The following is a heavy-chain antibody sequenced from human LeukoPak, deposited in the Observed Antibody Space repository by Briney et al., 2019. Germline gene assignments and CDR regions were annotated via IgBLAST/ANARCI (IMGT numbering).Heavy chain of an antibody. D-gene: IGHD5-24*01. V-gene: IGHV5-51*01. CDR1: GYSFTSYW. CDR2: IYPGDSDT. CDR3: ARHRVEMATTYYYYYYYMDV. J-gene: IGHJ6*03. Sequence: GESLKVSCKGSGYSFTSYWIGWVRQMPGKGLEWMGIIYPGDSDTRYSPSFQGQVTISADKSISTAYLQWSSLKASDTAMYYCARHRVEMATTYYYYYYYMDVWGKGTTVTVSS.